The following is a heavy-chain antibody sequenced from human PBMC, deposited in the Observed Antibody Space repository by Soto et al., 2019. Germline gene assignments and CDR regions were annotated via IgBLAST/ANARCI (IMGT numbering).Heavy chain of an antibody. D-gene: IGHD6-13*01. CDR2: IYSGGST. CDR3: ARVADHSSSWYLPLDY. J-gene: IGHJ4*02. Sequence: EVQLVESGGGLIQPGGSLRLSCAASGFTVSSNYMSWVRQAPGKGLEWVSVIYSGGSTYYADSVKGRFTISRDNSKNTMYLQMNCLRAEDTAVYYCARVADHSSSWYLPLDYWGQGTLVTVSS. CDR1: GFTVSSNY. V-gene: IGHV3-53*01.